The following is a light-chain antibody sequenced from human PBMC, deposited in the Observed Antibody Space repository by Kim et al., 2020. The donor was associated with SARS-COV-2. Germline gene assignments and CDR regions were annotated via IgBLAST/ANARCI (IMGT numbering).Light chain of an antibody. J-gene: IGKJ5*01. CDR3: MEGKHWL. CDR1: QNLLHSEGNTY. V-gene: IGKV2-30*02. CDR2: LVA. Sequence: VQPASYSCWCSQNLLHSEGNTYVISPNERPGLSPRCLIYLVANRESGVTDRLSGRGSGTDCTLKIRRVEGEEVVVYYCMEGKHWLLGQGTRLEIK.